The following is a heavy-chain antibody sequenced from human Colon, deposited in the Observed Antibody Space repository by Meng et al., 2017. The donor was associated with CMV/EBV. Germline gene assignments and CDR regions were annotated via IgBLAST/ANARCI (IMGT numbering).Heavy chain of an antibody. CDR1: GFIFNDFA. V-gene: IGHV3-23*01. J-gene: IGHJ6*02. CDR2: ISGSGGST. Sequence: GGSLRLSCAASGFIFNDFAMHWVRQAPGKGLEWVSAISGSGGSTYYADSVKGRFTISRDNSKNTLYLQMNSLRAEDTAVYYCAKGQKGYYYYGMDVWGQGTTVTVSS. CDR3: AKGQKGYYYYGMDV.